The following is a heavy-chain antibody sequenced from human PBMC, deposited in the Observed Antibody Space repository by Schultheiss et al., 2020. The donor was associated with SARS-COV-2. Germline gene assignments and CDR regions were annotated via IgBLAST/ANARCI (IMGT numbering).Heavy chain of an antibody. Sequence: GGSLRLSCAASGFTFSSYGMHWVRQAPGKGLEWVAVIWYDGSNKYYADSVKGRFTISRDNAKNSLYLQMNSLRAEDTAVYYCARAVRVPAATYYYYYYMGVWGKGTTVTVSS. CDR2: IWYDGSNK. V-gene: IGHV3-33*01. CDR3: ARAVRVPAATYYYYYYMGV. CDR1: GFTFSSYG. J-gene: IGHJ6*03. D-gene: IGHD2-2*01.